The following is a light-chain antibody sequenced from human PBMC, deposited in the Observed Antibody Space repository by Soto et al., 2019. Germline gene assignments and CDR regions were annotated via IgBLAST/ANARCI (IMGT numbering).Light chain of an antibody. V-gene: IGKV3-20*01. CDR1: QSVSSN. Sequence: ENVLTQSPATLSVSPWERTTLSFRASQSVSSNLAWYQQKPGQAPRLLIYGASTRATGIPARFSGSGSGTDFTLTISRLEPEDFAVYFCQQYAGPPTTFGQGTRLEI. CDR2: GAS. CDR3: QQYAGPPTT. J-gene: IGKJ5*01.